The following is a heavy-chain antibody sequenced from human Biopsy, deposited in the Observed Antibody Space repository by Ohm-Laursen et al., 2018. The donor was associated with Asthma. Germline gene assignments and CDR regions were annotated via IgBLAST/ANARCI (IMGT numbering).Heavy chain of an antibody. D-gene: IGHD4-17*01. CDR1: GYSLTDLS. Sequence: GSSVKVSCKFSGYSLTDLSMHWVRQAPGQGLEWMGGHDHEEGGTVNARRFQGRVTVTEDTSTDTAYMELSSLSSDDTAVYYCASDFPKDYVRYNFQFWGQGTLVTVSS. J-gene: IGHJ4*02. CDR3: ASDFPKDYVRYNFQF. CDR2: HDHEEGGT. V-gene: IGHV1-24*01.